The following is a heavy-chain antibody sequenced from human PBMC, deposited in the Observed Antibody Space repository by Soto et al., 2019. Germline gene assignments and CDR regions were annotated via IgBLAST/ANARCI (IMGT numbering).Heavy chain of an antibody. CDR1: GYTFTRYG. CDR2: INTYNGKT. CDR3: AIVGVYVTPIPQDV. Sequence: QVQLVQSGAEVKNPGASVKVSCKASGYTFTRYGIGWARQAPAQGLDWMGWINTYNGKTNYAQNVQGRVALTTDTSTRAAYMDLRSLRSRDTATYSCAIVGVYVTPIPQDVWGQGTTVIVSS. J-gene: IGHJ6*02. V-gene: IGHV1-18*01. D-gene: IGHD1-26*01.